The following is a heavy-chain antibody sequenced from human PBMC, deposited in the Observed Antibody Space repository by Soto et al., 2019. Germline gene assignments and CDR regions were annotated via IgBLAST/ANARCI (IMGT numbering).Heavy chain of an antibody. Sequence: EVQLVESGGGLVQPGGSLRLSCAASGFTFSSYSMNWVRQAPGKGLEWVSYISSSSSTIYYADSVKGGFTISRDNAKNALYLQKNGLGAEDTAVYYCVGPSRRRDYMDDWGKGTTVTVSS. CDR1: GFTFSSYS. J-gene: IGHJ6*03. V-gene: IGHV3-48*01. CDR2: ISSSSSTI. CDR3: VGPSRRRDYMDD.